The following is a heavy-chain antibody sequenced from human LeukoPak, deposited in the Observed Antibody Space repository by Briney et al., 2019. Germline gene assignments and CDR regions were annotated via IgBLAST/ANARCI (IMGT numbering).Heavy chain of an antibody. V-gene: IGHV3-11*04. CDR2: ITSSGTNI. J-gene: IGHJ4*02. CDR3: ARGSNSYPYCYDY. CDR1: GFTFSDYY. Sequence: PGGSLRLSCAASGFTFSDYYMSWIRQTPGKGPEWLSYITSSGTNIYYADSVKGRFTVSRDNAKNSLYLQMNSLRAEDTAVYYCARGSNSYPYCYDYWGQGTLVTVSS. D-gene: IGHD2-2*01.